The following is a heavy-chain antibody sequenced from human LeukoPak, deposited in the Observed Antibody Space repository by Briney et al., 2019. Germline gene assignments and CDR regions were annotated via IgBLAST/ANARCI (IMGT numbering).Heavy chain of an antibody. CDR2: ISYDGSNK. J-gene: IGHJ4*02. D-gene: IGHD3-9*01. Sequence: GGSLRLSCAASGFTFSSYAMHWVRQAPGKGLEWVAVISYDGSNKYYADSVKGRFTISRDNSKNTLYLQMNSLRAEDTAVYYCARDSGNFDWLLTSPFDYWGQGTLVTVSS. CDR1: GFTFSSYA. CDR3: ARDSGNFDWLLTSPFDY. V-gene: IGHV3-30-3*01.